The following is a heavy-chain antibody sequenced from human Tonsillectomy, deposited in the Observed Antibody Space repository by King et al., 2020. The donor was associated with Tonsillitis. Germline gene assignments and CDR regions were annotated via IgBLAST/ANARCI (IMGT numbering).Heavy chain of an antibody. Sequence: LPLQESGPGLVKPSQTLSLTCTVSGGSISSGGYYWSWIRQHPGKGLEWIGYIYYSGSTYYNPSLKSRVTISVDTSKNQFSLKLSSVTAADTAVYYCARLVWYQLLGNYYYYYYMDVWGKGTTVTVSS. J-gene: IGHJ6*03. D-gene: IGHD2-2*01. CDR3: ARLVWYQLLGNYYYYYYMDV. CDR1: GGSISSGGYY. V-gene: IGHV4-31*03. CDR2: IYYSGST.